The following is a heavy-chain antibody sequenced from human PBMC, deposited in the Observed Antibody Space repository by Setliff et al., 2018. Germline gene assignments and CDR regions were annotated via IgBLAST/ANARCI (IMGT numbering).Heavy chain of an antibody. CDR2: IFYNGMA. D-gene: IGHD6-13*01. J-gene: IGHJ4*02. V-gene: IGHV4-39*07. Sequence: PSETLSLTCTVSGGSISSYYWGWIRQSPGTGLEWIGSIFYNGMAYYNPSLKSRVTMSVDTSKNQFSLKLSSVTAADTAVYYCARGERAAAGTAGFDYWGQGTLVTVSS. CDR1: GGSISSYY. CDR3: ARGERAAAGTAGFDY.